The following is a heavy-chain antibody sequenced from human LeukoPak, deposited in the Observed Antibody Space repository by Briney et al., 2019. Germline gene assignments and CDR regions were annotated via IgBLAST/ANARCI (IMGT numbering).Heavy chain of an antibody. Sequence: PSETLSLTCAVYGGSFSGYYWSWIRQPPGKGLEWIGEINHSGSTNYNPSLKSRVTISVDTSKNQFSLKLSSVTAADTAVYFCARDMYREYFDLWGRGTLVEVSS. D-gene: IGHD2-8*01. CDR3: ARDMYREYFDL. CDR1: GGSFSGYY. V-gene: IGHV4-34*01. CDR2: INHSGST. J-gene: IGHJ2*01.